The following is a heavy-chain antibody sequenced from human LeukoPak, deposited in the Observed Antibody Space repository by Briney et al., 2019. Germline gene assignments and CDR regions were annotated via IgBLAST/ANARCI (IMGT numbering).Heavy chain of an antibody. J-gene: IGHJ4*02. CDR3: ASLQQWLAPIDY. V-gene: IGHV4-34*01. D-gene: IGHD6-19*01. Sequence: NASETLSLTCAVHGGSFSGYYWSWIRQPPGKGLEWIGEINHSGSTNYNPSLKSRVTISVDTSKNQFSLKLSSVTAADTAVYYCASLQQWLAPIDYWGQGTLVTVSS. CDR2: INHSGST. CDR1: GGSFSGYY.